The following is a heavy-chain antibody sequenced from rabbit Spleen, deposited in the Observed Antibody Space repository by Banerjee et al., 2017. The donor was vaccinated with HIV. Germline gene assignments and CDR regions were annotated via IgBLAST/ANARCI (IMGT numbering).Heavy chain of an antibody. CDR3: ARDYSGYSVFEL. CDR2: IEPIFGNT. Sequence: QEQLVESGGGLVKPGASPTLTCTASGFDVSNYGMSWVRQAPGKGLEWIGYIEPIFGNTYYANWVNGRFTISSHNAQNTLYLQLSSLTAADTATYFCARDYSGYSVFELWGPGTLVTVS. CDR1: GFDVSNYG. J-gene: IGHJ4*01. D-gene: IGHD1-1*01. V-gene: IGHV1S47*01.